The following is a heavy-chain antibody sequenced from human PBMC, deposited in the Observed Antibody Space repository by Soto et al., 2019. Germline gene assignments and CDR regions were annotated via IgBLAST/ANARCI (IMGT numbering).Heavy chain of an antibody. D-gene: IGHD4-17*01. Sequence: EVQLLASGGGLVRPGGSLRLSCAASGFTFTSYAMTWVRQAPGKGLEWVSGISGTGGSTYYADSVKGRFTISRDKSKNTLYLHVNSLRAEDTAVYYCARGSAYSDYDLEYWGQGTLVTVSS. CDR3: ARGSAYSDYDLEY. CDR1: GFTFTSYA. CDR2: ISGTGGST. J-gene: IGHJ4*02. V-gene: IGHV3-23*01.